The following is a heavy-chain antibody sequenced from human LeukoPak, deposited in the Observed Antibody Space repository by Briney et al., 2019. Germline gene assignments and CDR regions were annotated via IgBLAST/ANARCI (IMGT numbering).Heavy chain of an antibody. V-gene: IGHV3-74*01. CDR2: INSDGSST. CDR3: ARGGGVSPWDY. Sequence: PGRSLRLSCAASGFTFSRYWMHWVRQAPGKGLVWVSRINSDGSSTTYADSVKGRFTISRDNAKNTLYLQMNSLRVEDTAVYYCARGGGVSPWDYWGQGTLVTVSS. CDR1: GFTFSRYW. J-gene: IGHJ4*02. D-gene: IGHD3-16*01.